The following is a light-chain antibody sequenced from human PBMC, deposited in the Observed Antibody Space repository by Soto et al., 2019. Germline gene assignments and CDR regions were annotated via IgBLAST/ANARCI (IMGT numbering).Light chain of an antibody. CDR3: RSHTSVSTRV. V-gene: IGLV2-14*01. J-gene: IGLJ1*01. CDR2: EVT. Sequence: QSALTQPASVSGSPGQSIAISCTGTSGYVGGYDYVSWYQQHPDKAPKLMIYEVTKRPSWVSNRFSGSKSGNTASLTISGLQPEVVADYYCRSHTSVSTRVFGSGPKVTVL. CDR1: SGYVGGYDY.